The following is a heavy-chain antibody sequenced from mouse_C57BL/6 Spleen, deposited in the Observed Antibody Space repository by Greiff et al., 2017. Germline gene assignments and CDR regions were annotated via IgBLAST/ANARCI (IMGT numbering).Heavy chain of an antibody. J-gene: IGHJ1*03. CDR3: ARGGYGSSFSWYFDV. D-gene: IGHD1-1*01. Sequence: EVQLVESGPGLVKPSQSLSLTCSVTGYSITSGYYWNWIRQFPGNKLEWMGYISYDGSNNYNPSLKNRNSITRDTSKNHFFLKLKSVTTEDTATYYCARGGYGSSFSWYFDVWGTGTTVTVSS. V-gene: IGHV3-6*01. CDR1: GYSITSGYY. CDR2: ISYDGSN.